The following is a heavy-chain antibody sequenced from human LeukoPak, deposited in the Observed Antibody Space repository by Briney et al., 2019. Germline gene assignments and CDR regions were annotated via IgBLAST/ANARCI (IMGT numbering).Heavy chain of an antibody. CDR1: GGSISGSDYY. D-gene: IGHD5-18*01. J-gene: IGHJ4*02. Sequence: SETLSLTCTVSGGSISGSDYYWAWIRQPPGKGLEWIGNIYYSGNTYYNPSLQSRVTVSVDTSKNQFSPKLSSVTAADTAVYYCARLAYTYGLADYWGQGILVTVSS. V-gene: IGHV4-39*01. CDR2: IYYSGNT. CDR3: ARLAYTYGLADY.